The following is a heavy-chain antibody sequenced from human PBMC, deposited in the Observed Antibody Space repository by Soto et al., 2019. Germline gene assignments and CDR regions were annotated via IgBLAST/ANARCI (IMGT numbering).Heavy chain of an antibody. D-gene: IGHD6-19*01. V-gene: IGHV1-2*02. CDR2: INPNSGGT. Sequence: ASVNVSCKASGYTFTGYYIHWVRQAPGQGLEWMGWINPNSGGTNYAQKFQGRVTMTRDTSISTAYMELSRLRSDDTAVYYCARVPLSGYSSGWYLDWGQGTLVTVSS. CDR1: GYTFTGYY. CDR3: ARVPLSGYSSGWYLD. J-gene: IGHJ4*02.